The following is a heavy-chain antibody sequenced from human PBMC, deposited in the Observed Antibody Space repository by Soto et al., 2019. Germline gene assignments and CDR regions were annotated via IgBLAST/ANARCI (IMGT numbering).Heavy chain of an antibody. CDR1: RCSFSDYG. V-gene: IGHV3-30*02. Sequence: QVQLVESGGGVVQPGGSRRLSCEASRCSFSDYGMHRVGQAPGKGREGVALIRDDGSATYYSDSVKGRFAISRDNSKNTLYLQMNRLSAEDTAVYYCATSTLTDAFDIWGQGTMVSVSS. CDR3: ATSTLTDAFDI. J-gene: IGHJ3*02. D-gene: IGHD2-15*01. CDR2: IRDDGSAT.